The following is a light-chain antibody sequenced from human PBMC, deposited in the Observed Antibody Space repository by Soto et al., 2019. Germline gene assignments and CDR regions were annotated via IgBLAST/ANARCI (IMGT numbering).Light chain of an antibody. CDR1: LFIANH. J-gene: IGKJ1*01. CDR3: QQSYSTPWT. Sequence: IVVTQSPATLSVSPVERVTFSCKASLFIANHLAWYQHKPGQSPRLLIHAASTGATGIPDRFSGSGSGTDFTLTISSLQPEDFATYYCQQSYSTPWTFGQGTKVDIK. V-gene: IGKV3D-15*01. CDR2: AAS.